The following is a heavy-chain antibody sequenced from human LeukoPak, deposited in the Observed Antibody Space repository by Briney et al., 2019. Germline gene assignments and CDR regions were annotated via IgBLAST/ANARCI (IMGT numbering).Heavy chain of an antibody. CDR1: GFPFSSYP. V-gene: IGHV3-23*01. CDR2: ITASGDST. D-gene: IGHD3-22*01. CDR3: AKVISREYYYDSSGYYYVDY. J-gene: IGHJ4*02. Sequence: PGGSLRLSCAGSGFPFSSYPISWVRQPPGKGLEWVSAITASGDSTYSADSVKGRFTISRDNSRNTLYLQMNSLRAEDTAVYYCAKVISREYYYDSSGYYYVDYWGQGTLVTVSS.